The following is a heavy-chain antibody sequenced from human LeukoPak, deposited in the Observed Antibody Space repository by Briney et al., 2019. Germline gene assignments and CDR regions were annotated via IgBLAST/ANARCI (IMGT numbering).Heavy chain of an antibody. D-gene: IGHD5-12*01. CDR3: AKDRQYSGYDCSTDY. V-gene: IGHV4-34*01. J-gene: IGHJ4*02. Sequence: SETLSLTCAVYGGSFSGYYWSWIRQPPGKGLEWIGEINHSGSTNYNPSLKSRVTISVDTSKNQFSLKLSSVTAADTAVYYCAKDRQYSGYDCSTDYWGQGTLVTVSS. CDR2: INHSGST. CDR1: GGSFSGYY.